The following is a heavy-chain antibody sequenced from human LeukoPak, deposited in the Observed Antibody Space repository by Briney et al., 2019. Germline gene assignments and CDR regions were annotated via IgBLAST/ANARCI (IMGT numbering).Heavy chain of an antibody. CDR1: GFTFSSYS. CDR2: ISSSSSYI. D-gene: IGHD2-2*01. J-gene: IGHJ4*02. Sequence: PGWSLRLSCAASGFTFSSYSMNWVRQAPGKGLEWVSSISSSSSYIYYADSVKGRFTISRDNAKNSLYLQMNSLRAEDTAVYYCARVPAADYYFDYWGQGTLVTVSS. CDR3: ARVPAADYYFDY. V-gene: IGHV3-21*01.